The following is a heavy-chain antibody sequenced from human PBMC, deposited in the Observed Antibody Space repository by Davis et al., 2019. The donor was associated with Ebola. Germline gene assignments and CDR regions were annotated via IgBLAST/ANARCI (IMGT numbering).Heavy chain of an antibody. CDR1: GGSISSSSYY. Sequence: SETLSLTCTVSGGSISSSSYYWGWIRQPPGKGLEWIGSIYYSGSTYYNPSLKSRVTISVDTSKNQISLRLSSVTAADTAVYYCARDLGATVDNYYYAMDVWGKGTTVTVSS. CDR2: IYYSGST. J-gene: IGHJ6*04. D-gene: IGHD1-26*01. CDR3: ARDLGATVDNYYYAMDV. V-gene: IGHV4-39*02.